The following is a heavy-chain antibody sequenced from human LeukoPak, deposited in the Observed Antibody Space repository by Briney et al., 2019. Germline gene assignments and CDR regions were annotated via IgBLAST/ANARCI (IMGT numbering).Heavy chain of an antibody. CDR2: IKSKTDGGIT. J-gene: IGHJ4*02. CDR1: GFTFSNAW. CDR3: TTDRLGELWAPPLDS. D-gene: IGHD3-10*01. Sequence: GGSLRLSCAASGFTFSNAWMSWVRQAPGKGLEWVGRIKSKTDGGITDYAAPVKRSFTISTDDSKSTLYLQMNSLKTEDTAVYYCTTDRLGELWAPPLDSWGQGTLVTASS. V-gene: IGHV3-15*01.